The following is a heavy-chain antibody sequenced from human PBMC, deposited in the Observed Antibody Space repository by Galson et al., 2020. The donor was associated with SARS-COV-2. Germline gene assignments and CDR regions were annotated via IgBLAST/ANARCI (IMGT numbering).Heavy chain of an antibody. CDR3: ASHGGRYFYDTRGYFDY. CDR1: SGSIKSGGYY. V-gene: IGHV4-31*03. Sequence: SETLSLTCTVSSGSIKSGGYYWSWIRQYPGKGLEWIGYIYYSGSAYYNPSLKSRVSISVDTSKNQFSLQLSSVTAADTAVYYCASHGGRYFYDTRGYFDYWGQGTLVTVSS. J-gene: IGHJ4*02. CDR2: IYYSGSA. D-gene: IGHD3-22*01.